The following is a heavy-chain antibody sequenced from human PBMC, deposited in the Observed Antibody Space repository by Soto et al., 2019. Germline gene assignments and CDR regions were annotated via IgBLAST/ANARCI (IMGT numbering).Heavy chain of an antibody. V-gene: IGHV4-39*01. CDR3: ATADGFGVVTPFFEY. Sequence: QLQLQESGPGLVKPSETLSLTCTVSGGSISSRSHYWGWIRQSPGKHLEWIGSSFYRGSTHYNPSLKTRVTIAVDTSKNQVSLKLYSVPAADTALYYCATADGFGVVTPFFEYWGQGILVTVSS. CDR1: GGSISSRSHY. D-gene: IGHD3-3*01. CDR2: SFYRGST. J-gene: IGHJ4*02.